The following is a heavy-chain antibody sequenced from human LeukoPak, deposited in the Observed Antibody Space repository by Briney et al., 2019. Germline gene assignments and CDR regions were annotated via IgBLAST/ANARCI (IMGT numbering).Heavy chain of an antibody. CDR1: GFTFSSYW. J-gene: IGHJ4*02. V-gene: IGHV3-7*01. Sequence: GGSLRLSCAASGFTFSSYWMSWVRQAPGKGLEWVANIKQDGSEKYYVDSVKGRFTISRDNAKNSLYLQMNSLRAEDTAVYYCAKERGYYGSGSSYYFDYWGQGTLVTVSS. CDR3: AKERGYYGSGSSYYFDY. D-gene: IGHD3-10*01. CDR2: IKQDGSEK.